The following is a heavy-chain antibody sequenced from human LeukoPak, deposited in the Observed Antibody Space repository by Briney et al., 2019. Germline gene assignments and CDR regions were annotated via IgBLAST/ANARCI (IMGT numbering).Heavy chain of an antibody. V-gene: IGHV3-74*01. J-gene: IGHJ4*02. D-gene: IGHD6-19*01. Sequence: PGGSLRLSCAASGFTFSSYWMHWVRQAPGKGLVWVSRVSGDGSSTSYADFVKGRSTISRDNAKNTLSLQMNSLRAEDTAVYYCARDNSGWSAYYWGQGTLVTVSS. CDR3: ARDNSGWSAYY. CDR1: GFTFSSYW. CDR2: VSGDGSST.